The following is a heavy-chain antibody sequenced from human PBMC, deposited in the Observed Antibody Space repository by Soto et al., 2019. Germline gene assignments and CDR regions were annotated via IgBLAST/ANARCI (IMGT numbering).Heavy chain of an antibody. V-gene: IGHV4-39*01. J-gene: IGHJ2*01. D-gene: IGHD3-22*01. Sequence: SETLSLTCTVSGGSISSSSYYWGWIRQPPWKGLEWIGSIYYSGSAYYNPSLKSRVTISVDTSKNQFSLKLSSVTAADTAVYYCARNDYYYDSSGYYGWYFDLWGRGXLVTVSS. CDR3: ARNDYYYDSSGYYGWYFDL. CDR2: IYYSGSA. CDR1: GGSISSSSYY.